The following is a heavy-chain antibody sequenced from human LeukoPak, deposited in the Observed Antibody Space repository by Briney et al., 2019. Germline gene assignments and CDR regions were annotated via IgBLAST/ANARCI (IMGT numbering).Heavy chain of an antibody. D-gene: IGHD3-9*01. CDR3: ARGSKLRYFDWLPQKGWFDP. Sequence: PSETLSLACAVYGVSFSGYYWSWIRQPPGKGLEWIGEINHSGSTNYNPSLKSRVTISVDTSKNQFSLKLSSVTAADTAVYYCARGSKLRYFDWLPQKGWFDPWGQGTLVTVSS. CDR1: GVSFSGYY. V-gene: IGHV4-34*01. CDR2: INHSGST. J-gene: IGHJ5*02.